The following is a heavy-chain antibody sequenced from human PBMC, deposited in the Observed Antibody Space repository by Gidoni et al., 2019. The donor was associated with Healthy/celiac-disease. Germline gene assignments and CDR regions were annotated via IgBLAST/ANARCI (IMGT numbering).Heavy chain of an antibody. CDR1: VGSISSGNW. V-gene: IGHV4-4*02. D-gene: IGHD3-22*01. CDR3: ARDREKSYYYDSSGRSLDY. CDR2: IYHSGST. Sequence: QVQLQESGPGLVKPSGTLSLTCAVSVGSISSGNWWSWVRQPPGKGLEWIGEIYHSGSTNYNPSLKSRVTISVDKSKNQFSLKLSSVNAADTAVYYCARDREKSYYYDSSGRSLDYWGQGTLVTVSS. J-gene: IGHJ4*02.